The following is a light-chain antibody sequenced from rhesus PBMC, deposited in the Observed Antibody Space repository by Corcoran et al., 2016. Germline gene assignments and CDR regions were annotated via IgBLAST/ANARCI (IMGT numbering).Light chain of an antibody. CDR2: KAS. Sequence: DIQMTQSPSSLSASVGDTVTITCRASQSISRRLAWYQQKPEKAPKLLLYKASSLQRGVPSRFSGSGSRTDFTLTLSSLQSEDFATYYCQQYSSSPYSFGQGTKV. CDR3: QQYSSSPYS. CDR1: QSISRR. J-gene: IGKJ2*01. V-gene: IGKV1-22*01.